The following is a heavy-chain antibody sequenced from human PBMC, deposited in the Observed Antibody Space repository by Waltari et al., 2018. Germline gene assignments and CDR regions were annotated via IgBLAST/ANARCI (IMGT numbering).Heavy chain of an antibody. CDR1: GFTSNTYT. Sequence: EVQLVESGGGLVKPGGSLRLSCAASGFTSNTYTMNWVRQAPGKVLEWVSSISSTSSYIYYADSVKGRFTISRDNAKNSLYLQMNSLRGEDTAVYYCAKDRISTSYYYYYHMDVWGQGTTVTVSS. D-gene: IGHD3-16*01. CDR3: AKDRISTSYYYYYHMDV. V-gene: IGHV3-21*01. J-gene: IGHJ6*02. CDR2: ISSTSSYI.